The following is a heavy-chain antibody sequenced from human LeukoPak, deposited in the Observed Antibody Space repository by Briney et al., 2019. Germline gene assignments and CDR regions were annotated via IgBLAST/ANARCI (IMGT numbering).Heavy chain of an antibody. Sequence: GGSLRLSCAASGFIISTYYMTWIRQAPGKGLEWVSYISRSGSTIYYADSVKGRFTISRDNAKNSLYLQMNSLSAEDTAMYFCATTPGPMVRGVTPFDYWGQGTLVTVSS. CDR2: ISRSGSTI. D-gene: IGHD3-10*01. CDR1: GFIISTYY. V-gene: IGHV3-11*01. J-gene: IGHJ4*02. CDR3: ATTPGPMVRGVTPFDY.